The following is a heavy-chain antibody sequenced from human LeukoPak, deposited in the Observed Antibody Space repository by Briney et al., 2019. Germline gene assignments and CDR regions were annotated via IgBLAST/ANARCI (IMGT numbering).Heavy chain of an antibody. CDR2: ISGSGGST. CDR3: AKAARGFDY. D-gene: IGHD3-10*01. V-gene: IGHV3-23*01. Sequence: QPGGSLRLSCAASGFPFSSYAMSWVRQPPGKGLEWVSAISGSGGSTYYADSVKGRLTISRDNSKNTLHLTMNSLRAEGTAVYYCAKAARGFDYWGQGTLVTVSS. CDR1: GFPFSSYA. J-gene: IGHJ4*02.